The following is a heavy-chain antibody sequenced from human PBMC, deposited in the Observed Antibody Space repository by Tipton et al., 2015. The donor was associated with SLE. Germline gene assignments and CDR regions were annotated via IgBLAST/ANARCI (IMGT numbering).Heavy chain of an antibody. D-gene: IGHD3-10*01. CDR2: IFYSGNT. Sequence: TLSLTCTVSGGSIRGSSYYWGWIRQPPGKGLEWIGYIFYSGNTNYNPSLKSRVTMSVDTSKNQFSLKLNSVTAADTAVYYCAKNSGSYYFDDWGQGTLVTVSS. CDR3: AKNSGSYYFDD. CDR1: GGSIRGSSYY. J-gene: IGHJ4*02. V-gene: IGHV4-61*05.